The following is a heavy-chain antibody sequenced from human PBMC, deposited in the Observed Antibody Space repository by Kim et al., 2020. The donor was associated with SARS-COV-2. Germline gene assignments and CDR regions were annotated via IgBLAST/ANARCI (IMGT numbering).Heavy chain of an antibody. Sequence: GGSLRLSCAASGFTFSSYDMHWVRQATGKGLEWVAAIGTAGDTYYPGSVKGLFTISRENAKNSLYLQMNRLRAGDTAVYYCARDQGSSDAFDIWGQGTMVTVSS. CDR2: IGTAGDT. D-gene: IGHD6-6*01. V-gene: IGHV3-13*01. CDR3: ARDQGSSDAFDI. J-gene: IGHJ3*02. CDR1: GFTFSSYD.